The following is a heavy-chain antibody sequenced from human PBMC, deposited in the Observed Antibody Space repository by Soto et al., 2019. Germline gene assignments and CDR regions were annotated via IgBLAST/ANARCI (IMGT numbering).Heavy chain of an antibody. CDR1: VFTFSNYC. Sequence: EVQMLESGGGLVQPGGSLRLSCVASVFTFSNYCMSWVRQAPGKGLEWVSAISSGGSTFYAESVKGRFTISRDNSKNTLYLHMNSLRAEDTAVYYCAKENSGYEKWGQGTLVTVSS. V-gene: IGHV3-23*01. CDR3: AKENSGYEK. D-gene: IGHD6-25*01. CDR2: ISSGGST. J-gene: IGHJ4*02.